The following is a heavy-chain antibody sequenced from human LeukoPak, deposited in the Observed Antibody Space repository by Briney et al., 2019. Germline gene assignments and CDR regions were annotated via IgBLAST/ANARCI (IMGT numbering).Heavy chain of an antibody. D-gene: IGHD2-21*01. CDR2: IKSKTDGGTT. V-gene: IGHV3-15*01. J-gene: IGHJ4*02. Sequence: GGSLRLSCAASGFTFINAWMTWVRQAPGKGLEWVGRIKSKTDGGTTDYAAPVKGRFSISRDDSKNTLHLQMNSLKTEDTAVYYCSTSPGDESDFWGQGTLVTVSS. CDR1: GFTFINAW. CDR3: STSPGDESDF.